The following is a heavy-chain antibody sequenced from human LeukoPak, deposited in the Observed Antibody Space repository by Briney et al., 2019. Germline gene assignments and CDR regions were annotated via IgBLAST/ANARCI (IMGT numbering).Heavy chain of an antibody. D-gene: IGHD3-10*01. CDR3: ARTRYYYNSRSYGAPHYFDY. J-gene: IGHJ4*02. CDR2: IYSGST. Sequence: SETLSLTCTVSGGSISSSNYYWGWIRRPPGKGLEWIGSIYSGSTYYNPSLKSRVTISVDTSKNQFSLKLSSVTAADTAVYYCARTRYYYNSRSYGAPHYFDYWGQGTLVTVSS. CDR1: GGSISSSNYY. V-gene: IGHV4-39*01.